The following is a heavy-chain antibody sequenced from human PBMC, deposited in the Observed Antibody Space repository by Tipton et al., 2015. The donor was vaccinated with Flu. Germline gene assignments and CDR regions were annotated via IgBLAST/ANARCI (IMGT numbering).Heavy chain of an antibody. V-gene: IGHV4-61*02. J-gene: IGHJ6*02. CDR3: ARAESSLWAGHYYGLDV. D-gene: IGHD6-19*01. CDR2: IYSSGST. Sequence: TLSLTCTVSGGSISSGSYYWSWIRQPAGKGLEWIGRIYSSGSTNYNPSLKSPVTISIDTSKNQFSLRLTSVTAADTALYFCARAESSLWAGHYYGLDVWGQGTTVTVSS. CDR1: GGSISSGSYY.